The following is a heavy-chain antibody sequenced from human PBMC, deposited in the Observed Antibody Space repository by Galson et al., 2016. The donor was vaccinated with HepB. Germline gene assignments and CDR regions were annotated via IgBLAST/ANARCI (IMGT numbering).Heavy chain of an antibody. CDR1: GFSFSNSG. CDR3: AKGAEQWLVPGYFDY. Sequence: SLRLPCAASGFSFSNSGMSWVRQAPGRGLEWVSAISGSGGSTYYAGSVKGRFTISRDNSKSTLYLQMNRLRAEDTAVYYCAKGAEQWLVPGYFDYWGQGTLVTVSS. CDR2: ISGSGGST. J-gene: IGHJ4*02. D-gene: IGHD6-19*01. V-gene: IGHV3-23*01.